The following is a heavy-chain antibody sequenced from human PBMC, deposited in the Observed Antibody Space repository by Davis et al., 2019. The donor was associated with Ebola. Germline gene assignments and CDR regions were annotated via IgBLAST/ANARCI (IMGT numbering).Heavy chain of an antibody. CDR2: IYYSGST. V-gene: IGHV4-39*01. D-gene: IGHD6-13*01. CDR3: ARAAGAAADYYYYGMDV. J-gene: IGHJ6*02. CDR1: GGSISSSSYY. Sequence: SETLSLTCTVSGGSISSSSYYWGWIRQPPGKGLEWIGSIYYSGSTYYNPSLKSRVTISVDKSKNQFSLKLSSVTAADTAVYYCARAAGAAADYYYYGMDVWGQGTTVTVSS.